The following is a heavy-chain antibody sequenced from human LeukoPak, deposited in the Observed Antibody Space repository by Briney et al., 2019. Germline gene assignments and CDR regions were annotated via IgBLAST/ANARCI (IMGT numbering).Heavy chain of an antibody. J-gene: IGHJ5*02. V-gene: IGHV4-39*01. CDR2: IYYSGST. CDR1: GGSISSSSYY. CDR3: ARQEYQLPSRVGP. D-gene: IGHD2-2*01. Sequence: SETLSLTCTVSGGSISSSSYYWGWIRQPPGKGLEWIGSIYYSGSTYYNPSLKSRVTISVDTSKDQFSLKLSSVTAADTAVHYGARQEYQLPSRVGPWGQGTLVTVSS.